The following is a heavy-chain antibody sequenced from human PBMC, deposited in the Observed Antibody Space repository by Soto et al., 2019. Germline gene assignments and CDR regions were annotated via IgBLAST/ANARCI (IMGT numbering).Heavy chain of an antibody. J-gene: IGHJ6*02. V-gene: IGHV1-18*01. CDR3: ARVATLIPIFHGLDA. CDR1: GYNFSKYG. D-gene: IGHD3-3*01. Sequence: QVQLVQSGAEVKKPGASVKVSCKASGYNFSKYGITWVRQAPGHGLEWLGWISGYNGNTHFAQRLQGRVNMTADTSTRTAYMEVTSLRPDDTAIYYCARVATLIPIFHGLDAWCQGTTVTVSS. CDR2: ISGYNGNT.